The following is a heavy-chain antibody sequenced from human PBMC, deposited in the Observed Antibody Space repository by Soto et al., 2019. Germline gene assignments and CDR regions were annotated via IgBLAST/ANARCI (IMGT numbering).Heavy chain of an antibody. D-gene: IGHD3-10*01. Sequence: GESLKISCKGSGYSFTSYWISWVRQMPGKGLEWMARIDPSDSYTNYSPSFQGHVTISADKSLNTAFLQWSSLKASDSAMYYCGRMRLVGGKKGGGFYGMDVWGQGTTVTVSS. CDR3: GRMRLVGGKKGGGFYGMDV. J-gene: IGHJ6*02. CDR1: GYSFTSYW. V-gene: IGHV5-10-1*01. CDR2: IDPSDSYT.